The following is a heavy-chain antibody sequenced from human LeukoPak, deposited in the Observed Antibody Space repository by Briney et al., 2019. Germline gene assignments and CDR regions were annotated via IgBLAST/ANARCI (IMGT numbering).Heavy chain of an antibody. CDR2: ISDSGST. J-gene: IGHJ4*02. V-gene: IGHV4-59*08. D-gene: IGHD3-3*01. CDR1: GGSISSYY. CDR3: ARRRGDFWSDYYAFDY. Sequence: PSETLSLTCTVSGGSISSYYWSWIRQPPGKGLEWIGYISDSGSTNYNPSLKSRVTISVDTSKNQFSLKLSSVTAADTAVYYCARRRGDFWSDYYAFDYWGQGTLVTISS.